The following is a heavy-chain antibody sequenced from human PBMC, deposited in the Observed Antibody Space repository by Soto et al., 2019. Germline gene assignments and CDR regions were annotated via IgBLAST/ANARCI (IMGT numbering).Heavy chain of an antibody. CDR2: ISSSGSTI. Sequence: QVQLVESGGGLVKPGGSLRLSCAASGFTFSDYYMSWIRQAPGKGLEWVSYISSSGSTIYYADSVKGRFTISRDNAKNSXXLQMNSLRAEDTAVYYCARDRGLGYYDSSGYYYAYWGQGTLVTVSS. D-gene: IGHD3-22*01. V-gene: IGHV3-11*01. CDR3: ARDRGLGYYDSSGYYYAY. J-gene: IGHJ4*02. CDR1: GFTFSDYY.